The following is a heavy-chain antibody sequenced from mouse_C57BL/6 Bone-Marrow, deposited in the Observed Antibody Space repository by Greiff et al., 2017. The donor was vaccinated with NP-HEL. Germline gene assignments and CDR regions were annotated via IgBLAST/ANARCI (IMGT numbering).Heavy chain of an antibody. CDR3: ARARYYAMDY. J-gene: IGHJ4*01. CDR1: GFSLTSYG. Sequence: QLQESGPGLVQPSPSLSITCTVSGFSLTSYGVHWVRQSPGKGLEWLGVIWSGGSTDYNAAFISRLSISKDNSKSQVFFKMNSLRADDTAIYYYARARYYAMDYWGQGTSVTVSS. CDR2: IWSGGST. V-gene: IGHV2-2*01.